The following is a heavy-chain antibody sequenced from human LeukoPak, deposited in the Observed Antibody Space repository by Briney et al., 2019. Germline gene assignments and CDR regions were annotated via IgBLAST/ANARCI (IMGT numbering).Heavy chain of an antibody. D-gene: IGHD3-10*01. CDR3: ARLGFGESPFDP. V-gene: IGHV4-39*07. CDR2: IYHTGST. J-gene: IGHJ5*02. CDR1: GDSIISSDYY. Sequence: SETLSLTCTVSGDSIISSDYYWGWIRQSPGLGLEWIESIYHTGSTYYNPSLKSRITKSVDTSKNQFSLKLSSVTAADTAVYYCARLGFGESPFDPWGQGTLVTVSS.